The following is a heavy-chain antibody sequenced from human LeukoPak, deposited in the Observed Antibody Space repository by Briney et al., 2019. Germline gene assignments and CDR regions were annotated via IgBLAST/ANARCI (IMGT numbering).Heavy chain of an antibody. CDR2: ISYDGSNK. J-gene: IGHJ4*02. Sequence: GGSLRLSCAASGFTFSSYGMHWVRQAPGKGLEWVAVISYDGSNKYYADSVKGRFAISRDNAKNSLYLRMNSLRAEDTALYYCAREVSEGFDFWGQGTLVTVSS. V-gene: IGHV3-30*12. D-gene: IGHD3-22*01. CDR1: GFTFSSYG. CDR3: AREVSEGFDF.